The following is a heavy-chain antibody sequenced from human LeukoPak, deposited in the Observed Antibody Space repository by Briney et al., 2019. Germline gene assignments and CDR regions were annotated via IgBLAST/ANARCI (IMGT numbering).Heavy chain of an antibody. D-gene: IGHD1-14*01. V-gene: IGHV4-31*03. CDR3: ARARKVREDGSLTYSYYGMDV. J-gene: IGHJ6*02. CDR1: GGSISSGGYY. Sequence: SETLSLTCTVSGGSISSGGYYRSWIRQHPGKGLEWIGYIYYSGSAFYTSSLKSRVIISVDKSKNQFSLKLTSVTAADTAVYYCARARKVREDGSLTYSYYGMDVWGQGTTVTVSS. CDR2: IYYSGSA.